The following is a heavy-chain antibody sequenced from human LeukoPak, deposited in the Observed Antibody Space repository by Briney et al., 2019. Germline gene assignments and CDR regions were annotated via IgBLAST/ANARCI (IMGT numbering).Heavy chain of an antibody. CDR1: GDPLSRYY. CDR2: VYYSEST. D-gene: IGHD3-3*01. J-gene: IGHJ4*02. V-gene: IGHV4-59*01. Sequence: PSETLSLTCTVSGDPLSRYYWSWLRQPPAKGLHRFGYVYYSESTNYNPSLKSRVTRSVDTSKNQFSLKLSSVTAADTAVYYCARAVTYYDFWSGYSPYYFDYWGQGTLVTVSS. CDR3: ARAVTYYDFWSGYSPYYFDY.